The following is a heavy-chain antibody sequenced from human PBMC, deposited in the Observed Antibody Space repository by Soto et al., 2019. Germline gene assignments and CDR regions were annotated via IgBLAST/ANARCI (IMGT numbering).Heavy chain of an antibody. D-gene: IGHD5-12*01. Sequence: QVQLQESGPGLVKPSQTLSLTCTVSGGSISSGGYYWSWIRQHPGKGLEWIGYIYYSGSTYYNPSLKSRVTISVDTSKNQFSLKLSSVTAADTAVYYCATNTITPLRKRDWYFDLWGRGTLVTVSS. CDR2: IYYSGST. V-gene: IGHV4-31*03. CDR1: GGSISSGGYY. J-gene: IGHJ2*01. CDR3: ATNTITPLRKRDWYFDL.